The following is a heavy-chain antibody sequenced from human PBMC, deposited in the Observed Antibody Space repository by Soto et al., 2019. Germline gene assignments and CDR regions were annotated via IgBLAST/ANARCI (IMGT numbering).Heavy chain of an antibody. D-gene: IGHD3-16*01. CDR3: ARGSFGHALDI. J-gene: IGHJ3*02. CDR1: GFTFSDYW. V-gene: IGHV3-74*01. CDR2: VNNDGSGT. Sequence: PGGSLRLSCAASGFTFSDYWMHWVRQAPGKGLVWVSRVNNDGSGTIYADSVEGRFTVSRDNAKNTLFLQMNSLRVDDTAIYYCARGSFGHALDIWGQGTMVTVSS.